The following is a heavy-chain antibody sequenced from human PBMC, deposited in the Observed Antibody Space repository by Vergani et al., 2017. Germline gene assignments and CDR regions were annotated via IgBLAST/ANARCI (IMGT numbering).Heavy chain of an antibody. V-gene: IGHV3-21*01. CDR3: ARAGWLRSPLDY. CDR1: GFTFSSYS. CDR2: ISSSSSYI. D-gene: IGHD5-12*01. J-gene: IGHJ4*02. Sequence: EVQLVESGGGLVKPGGSLRLSCAASGFTFSSYSMNWVRQAPGKGLEWVSSISSSSSYIYYADSVKGRFTISRDNAKNSLYLQMNSLRAEDTAVYYCARAGWLRSPLDYWGQGILVTVSS.